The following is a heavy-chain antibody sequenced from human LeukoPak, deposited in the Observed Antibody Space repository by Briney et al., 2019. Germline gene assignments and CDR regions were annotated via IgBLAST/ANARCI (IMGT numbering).Heavy chain of an antibody. CDR1: GGSISSSSYY. CDR3: ARHEDSGYYAAKGDY. D-gene: IGHD3-22*01. V-gene: IGHV4-39*01. J-gene: IGHJ4*02. CDR2: IYYSGST. Sequence: SETLSLTCTVSGGSISSSSYYWGWIRQPRGKGLEWIGSIYYSGSTYYNPSLKSRVTISVDTSKNQFSLKLSSVTAADTAVYYCARHEDSGYYAAKGDYWGQGTLVTVSS.